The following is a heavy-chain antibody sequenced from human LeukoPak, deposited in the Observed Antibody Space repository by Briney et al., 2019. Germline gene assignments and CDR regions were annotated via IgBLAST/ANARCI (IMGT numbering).Heavy chain of an antibody. CDR2: IWYDGSNK. CDR3: ASSEN. D-gene: IGHD1-26*01. V-gene: IGHV3-33*01. J-gene: IGHJ4*02. CDR1: GFPFSAYG. Sequence: PGGSLRLSCAASGFPFSAYGMHWVRQAPGKGLEWVAVIWYDGSNKYYADSVKGRFTISRDNSKSTLYLQMNSPRAEDTAVYYCASSENWGQGTLVTVSS.